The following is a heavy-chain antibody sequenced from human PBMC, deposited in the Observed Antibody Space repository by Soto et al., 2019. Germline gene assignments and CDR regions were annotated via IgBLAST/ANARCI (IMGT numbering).Heavy chain of an antibody. CDR1: GGTFSSYA. CDR2: IIPIFGTA. J-gene: IGHJ4*02. CDR3: ARERGYSGSYYVFDY. Sequence: QVQLVQSGAEVKKPGSSVKVSCKASGGTFSSYAISWVRQAPGQGLEWMGGIIPIFGTANYAQKFQGKVTITADESTSTADMELSSLRAEATAVYYCARERGYSGSYYVFDYWGQGTLVTVSS. D-gene: IGHD1-26*01. V-gene: IGHV1-69*01.